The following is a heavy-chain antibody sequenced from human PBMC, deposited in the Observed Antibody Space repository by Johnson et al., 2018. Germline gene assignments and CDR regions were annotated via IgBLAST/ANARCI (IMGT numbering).Heavy chain of an antibody. V-gene: IGHV3-43*01. CDR2: ITWDGRTP. J-gene: IGHJ3*01. CDR3: ARDVFYGGLAYAIDA. CDR1: GFAFEDYP. D-gene: IGHD4/OR15-4a*01. Sequence: VRLVESGGVVVQPGGSLRLSCVTSGFAFEDYPLHWVRQAPGKGLEWVSLITWDGRTPYYADSVNVRLPISKDNYNNSLYLQMNSLRTEDTAFYYCARDVFYGGLAYAIDAWGQGTLVTVSS.